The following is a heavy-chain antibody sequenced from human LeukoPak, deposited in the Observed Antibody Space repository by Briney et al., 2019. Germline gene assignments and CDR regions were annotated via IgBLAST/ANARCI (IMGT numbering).Heavy chain of an antibody. D-gene: IGHD4-23*01. J-gene: IGHJ4*02. CDR3: ARHADYGDNSKLGY. CDR2: IYPGDSDT. CDR1: GYSFTSYW. Sequence: GESLKISCKGSGYSFTSYWIGWVRQLPGKGLEWMGIIYPGDSDTRYSPSFQGHVTISADKSISTAYLQWSGLRASDTAMYYCARHADYGDNSKLGYWGQGTLVTVSS. V-gene: IGHV5-51*01.